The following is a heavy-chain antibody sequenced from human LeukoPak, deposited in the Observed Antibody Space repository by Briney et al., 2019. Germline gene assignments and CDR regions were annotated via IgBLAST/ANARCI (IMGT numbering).Heavy chain of an antibody. J-gene: IGHJ4*02. CDR1: GFTFSSCW. CDR2: INSDGSST. V-gene: IGHV3-74*01. CDR3: ARADDYVWGIDY. Sequence: PGGSLSLSCAASGFTFSSCWMHWVRHAPGKGRVWVSRINSDGSSTSYADSVKGRFTIPRDNAKNTLYLQMNRLRAEDTAVYYCARADDYVWGIDYWGQGTLVTVSS. D-gene: IGHD3-16*01.